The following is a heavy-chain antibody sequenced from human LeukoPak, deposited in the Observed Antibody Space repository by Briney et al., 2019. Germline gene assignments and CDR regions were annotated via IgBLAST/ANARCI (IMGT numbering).Heavy chain of an antibody. Sequence: GGSLRLSCAASGFTFSNYAMSWVRQAPGKGLEWVSAVSNSGVTTYYADSVKGRFTISRDNSNNTLYLQMNSLRAEDTAVYYCASRPGFYDSSGYYFGDYWGQGTLVTVSS. D-gene: IGHD3-22*01. J-gene: IGHJ4*02. CDR1: GFTFSNYA. CDR3: ASRPGFYDSSGYYFGDY. V-gene: IGHV3-23*01. CDR2: VSNSGVTT.